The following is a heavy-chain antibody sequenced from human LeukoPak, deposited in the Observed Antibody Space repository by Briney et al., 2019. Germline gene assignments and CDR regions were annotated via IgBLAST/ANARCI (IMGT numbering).Heavy chain of an antibody. J-gene: IGHJ6*02. V-gene: IGHV4-59*01. Sequence: SETLSLTCTVSGGSISSYYWSWIRQPPGKGLEWIGYIYYSGSTNYNPSLKSRVTISVDTSKNQFYLKLSSVTAADTAVYYCARAAWYYDILTGYHYYYGMDVWGQGTTVTVSS. D-gene: IGHD3-9*01. CDR1: GGSISSYY. CDR3: ARAAWYYDILTGYHYYYGMDV. CDR2: IYYSGST.